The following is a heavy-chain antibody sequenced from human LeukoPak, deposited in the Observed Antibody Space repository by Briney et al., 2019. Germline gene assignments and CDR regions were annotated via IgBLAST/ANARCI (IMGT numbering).Heavy chain of an antibody. Sequence: PGGSLRLSCAASGFTFSSYAMHWVRQAPGKGLEFVSAITNNGGSTYYANSLKGRFTISRDNFKNTVYLQMGGLRPEDTAVYYCARGAATTGYYESWGQGTLVTVSS. V-gene: IGHV3-64*01. D-gene: IGHD3-9*01. CDR3: ARGAATTGYYES. J-gene: IGHJ4*02. CDR1: GFTFSSYA. CDR2: ITNNGGST.